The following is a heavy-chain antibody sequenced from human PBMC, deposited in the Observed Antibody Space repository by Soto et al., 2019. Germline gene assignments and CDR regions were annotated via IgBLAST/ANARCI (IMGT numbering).Heavy chain of an antibody. Sequence: QVQLQESGPGLVKPSQTLSLTCTVSGGSISSGGYYWSWIRQHPGKGLEWIGYIYYSGSTYYNPALKRRVPTSVDTSKNQFSLKLSSVTAADTAVYYCARGRGDGYSPFGYWGQGTLVTVSS. CDR1: GGSISSGGYY. V-gene: IGHV4-31*03. J-gene: IGHJ4*02. CDR2: IYYSGST. D-gene: IGHD4-4*01. CDR3: ARGRGDGYSPFGY.